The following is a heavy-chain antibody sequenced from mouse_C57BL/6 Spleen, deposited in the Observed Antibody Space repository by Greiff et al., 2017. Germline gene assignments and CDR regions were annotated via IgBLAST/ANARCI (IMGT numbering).Heavy chain of an antibody. CDR1: GYTFTDYE. J-gene: IGHJ4*01. D-gene: IGHD3-2*02. CDR3: TRRETAQALYAMDY. Sequence: VQLQQSGAELVRPGASVTLSCKASGYTFTDYEMHWVKQTPVHGLEWIGAIDPETGGTAYNQKFKGKAILTADKSSSTAYMELRSLTSEDSAVYYCTRRETAQALYAMDYWGQGTSVTVSS. CDR2: IDPETGGT. V-gene: IGHV1-15*01.